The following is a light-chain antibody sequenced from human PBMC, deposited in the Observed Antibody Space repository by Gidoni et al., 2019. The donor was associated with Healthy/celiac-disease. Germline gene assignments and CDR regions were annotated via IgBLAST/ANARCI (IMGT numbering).Light chain of an antibody. CDR2: QDS. CDR3: QAWNSSTARVV. Sequence: SYELTQTPLVSVSPGQTASITCSGDKLGDKYACWYHQKPGQSPVLVIYQDSTRPSGIPERFSGSNSGNTATLTISGTQAMDEADYYCQAWNSSTARVVFGGGTKLTVL. J-gene: IGLJ2*01. CDR1: KLGDKY. V-gene: IGLV3-1*01.